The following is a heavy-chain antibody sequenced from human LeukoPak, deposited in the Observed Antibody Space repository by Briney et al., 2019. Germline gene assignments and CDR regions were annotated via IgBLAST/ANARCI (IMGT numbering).Heavy chain of an antibody. D-gene: IGHD3-10*01. V-gene: IGHV3-30*18. CDR2: TSYDGSKK. CDR3: AKDRDSRYFDY. CDR1: GFTFNNYA. J-gene: IGHJ4*02. Sequence: QPGGSLRLSCAASGFTFNNYAMSWVRQAPGKGLEWAAVTSYDGSKKYYADSVKGRFTISRDNSKNTLYLQMNSLRAEDTAAYYCAKDRDSRYFDYWGQGTLVTVSS.